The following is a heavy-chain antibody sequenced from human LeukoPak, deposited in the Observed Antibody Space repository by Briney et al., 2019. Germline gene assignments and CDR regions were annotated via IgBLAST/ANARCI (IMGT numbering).Heavy chain of an antibody. CDR2: IWYDGSNK. CDR3: ATSDCGGDCYPDY. D-gene: IGHD2-21*02. V-gene: IGHV3-33*01. J-gene: IGHJ4*02. Sequence: PGRSLRLSCAASGFTFSSYGMHWVRQAPGKGLEWVAVIWYDGSNKYYADSVKGRFTISRDNSKNTLYLQMNSLRAEDTAVYYCATSDCGGDCYPDYWGQGTLVTVSS. CDR1: GFTFSSYG.